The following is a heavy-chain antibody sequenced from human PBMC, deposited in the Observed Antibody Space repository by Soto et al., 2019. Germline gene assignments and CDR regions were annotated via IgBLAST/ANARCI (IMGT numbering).Heavy chain of an antibody. D-gene: IGHD6-13*01. CDR2: ISSYTGNT. CDR3: ARDSGAAADRGEAFDI. V-gene: IGHV1-18*01. Sequence: QVQLVQSGAEVKKPGASVKVSFKASGYTFTSYGISWVRQAPGQGLEWMGLISSYTGNTNYAQKLQGRVTMTTDTDTSTAYMELRSLRSDDTAVYYCARDSGAAADRGEAFDIWGQGTMVTVSS. J-gene: IGHJ3*02. CDR1: GYTFTSYG.